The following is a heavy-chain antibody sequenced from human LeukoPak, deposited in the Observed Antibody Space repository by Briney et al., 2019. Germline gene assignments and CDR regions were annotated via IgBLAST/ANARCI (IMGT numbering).Heavy chain of an antibody. CDR3: ARDSTYWYDSGSSGPHYFDY. J-gene: IGHJ4*02. CDR1: GFIFSNYA. CDR2: ISSDGSKT. Sequence: PGRSPRLSCAASGFIFSNYAMHWVRQAPSKGLEWVALISSDGSKTYHADSVKGRFSISRDNSKNTLYLQLNSLRAEDTSVYYCARDSTYWYDSGSSGPHYFDYWGQGTLVTVSS. D-gene: IGHD3-10*01. V-gene: IGHV3-30*01.